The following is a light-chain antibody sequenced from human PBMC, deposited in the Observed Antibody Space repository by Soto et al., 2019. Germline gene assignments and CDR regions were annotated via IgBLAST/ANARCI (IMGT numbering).Light chain of an antibody. J-gene: IGKJ4*01. V-gene: IGKV3-15*01. CDR2: GAS. Sequence: EIVMTQSPATLSVSPGERATLSCRASQSVSINLAWYQQKPGQAPRLLIYGASTRATGIPARFSGSGSGTEFTLTISCLHSEDFAVYYCQQYNNWPPITFGAGTKVEIK. CDR3: QQYNNWPPIT. CDR1: QSVSIN.